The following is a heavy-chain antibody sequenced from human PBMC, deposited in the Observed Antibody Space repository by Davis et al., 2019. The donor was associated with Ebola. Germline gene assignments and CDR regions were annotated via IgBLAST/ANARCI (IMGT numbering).Heavy chain of an antibody. CDR2: SSGYNGKM. V-gene: IGHV1-18*01. Sequence: ASVKVSCKASGYSFTRYGISWVRQAPGQGLEWIGWSSGYNGKMNYAQKFQTRVTVTIDPYTGTGYMDLRSLRSEDTAVYYCGFPGGGLGYDFGYFHAMGVWGQGTTVTVSS. J-gene: IGHJ6*02. CDR1: GYSFTRYG. D-gene: IGHD5-12*01. CDR3: GFPGGGLGYDFGYFHAMGV.